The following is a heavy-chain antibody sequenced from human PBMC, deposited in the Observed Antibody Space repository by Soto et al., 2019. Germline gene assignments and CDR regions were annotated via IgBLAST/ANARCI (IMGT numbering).Heavy chain of an antibody. CDR2: VIPILGMA. CDR1: GGTFSSYS. CDR3: ARGGAVVVPGAVDRHNWFDP. Sequence: QVQLVQSGAEVKKPGSSVKVSCEASGGTFSSYSFSWVRQAPGQGLEWMGRVIPILGMANYAQKFQGRVTIPAVKSTSTVYMELSSLRSEDTAVYYCARGGAVVVPGAVDRHNWFDPWGQGTLVTVSS. J-gene: IGHJ5*02. D-gene: IGHD2-2*01. V-gene: IGHV1-69*02.